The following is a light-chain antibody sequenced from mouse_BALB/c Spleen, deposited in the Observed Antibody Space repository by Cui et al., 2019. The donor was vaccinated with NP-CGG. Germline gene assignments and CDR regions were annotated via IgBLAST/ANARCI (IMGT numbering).Light chain of an antibody. CDR2: GTN. Sequence: QAVVTQESALTTSPGETVTLTCRSSTEAVTTSNYANWVKEKPDHLFTGLIGGTNNRPPGVPARFSGSLIGDKAALTITGAQTEDEAIYFCALWYSNHWVFGGGTKLTVL. CDR3: ALWYSNHWV. J-gene: IGLJ1*01. CDR1: TEAVTTSNY. V-gene: IGLV1*01.